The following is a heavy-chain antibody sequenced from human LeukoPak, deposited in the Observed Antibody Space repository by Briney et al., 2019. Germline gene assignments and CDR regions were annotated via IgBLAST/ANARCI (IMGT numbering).Heavy chain of an antibody. V-gene: IGHV4-31*03. CDR3: ARGLSGSSWSFDY. J-gene: IGHJ4*02. Sequence: SQTLSLTCTVSGGSISSGGYYWSWIRQHPGKGLEWIGYIYYSGSTYYNPSLKSRVTISVDTSKNQFSLKLSSVTAADTAVYYCARGLSGSSWSFDYWGQGTLVTVSS. CDR1: GGSISSGGYY. D-gene: IGHD6-13*01. CDR2: IYYSGST.